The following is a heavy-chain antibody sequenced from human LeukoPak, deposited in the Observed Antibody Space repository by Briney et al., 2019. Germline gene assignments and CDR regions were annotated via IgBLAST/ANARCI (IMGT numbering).Heavy chain of an antibody. CDR1: GFTFSSYS. CDR3: ARDPSGSGSYNKMDGYFDY. CDR2: ISSSSSTI. V-gene: IGHV3-48*04. D-gene: IGHD3-10*01. Sequence: PGGSLRLSCAASGFTFSSYSMNWVRQAPGKGLEWVSYISSSSSTIYYADSVKGRFTISRDNAKNSLYLQMNSLRAEDTAVYYCARDPSGSGSYNKMDGYFDYWGQGTLVTVSS. J-gene: IGHJ4*02.